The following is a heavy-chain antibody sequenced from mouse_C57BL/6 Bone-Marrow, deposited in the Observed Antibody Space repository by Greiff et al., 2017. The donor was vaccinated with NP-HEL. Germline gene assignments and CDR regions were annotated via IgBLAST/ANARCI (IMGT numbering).Heavy chain of an antibody. CDR2: IFPGSGST. CDR1: GYTFTSHW. CDR3: ARDSSGYDWYFDV. Sequence: VQLQQSGPELVRPGASVKISCKAPGYTFTSHWMQWVRQRPGQGLEWIGEIFPGSGSTYYNEKVKGKGPLTVDPSSSTAYMQLSSLASEDSAVYFCARDSSGYDWYFDVWGTGTTVTVSS. J-gene: IGHJ1*03. D-gene: IGHD3-2*02. V-gene: IGHV1-56*01.